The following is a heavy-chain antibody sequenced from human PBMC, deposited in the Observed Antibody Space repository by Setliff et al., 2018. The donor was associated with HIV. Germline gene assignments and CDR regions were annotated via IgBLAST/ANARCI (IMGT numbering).Heavy chain of an antibody. J-gene: IGHJ4*02. CDR3: ARALEMATIYFDY. Sequence: ASVKVSCKASGYTFSNYYIHWVRQAPGQGLEWMGIINPSAVTSYGQKFQGRLTVTRDTSTSTVYMDLSSLRSEDTAVYYCARALEMATIYFDYWVQGTQVTVSS. CDR1: GYTFSNYY. D-gene: IGHD5-12*01. V-gene: IGHV1-46*01. CDR2: INPSAVT.